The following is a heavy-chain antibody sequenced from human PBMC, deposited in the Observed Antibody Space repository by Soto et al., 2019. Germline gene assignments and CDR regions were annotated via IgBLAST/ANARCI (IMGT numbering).Heavy chain of an antibody. Sequence: ASVKVSCKASGYTFTSYGISWVRQAPGQGLEWMGWITPNSGNTNYAQKFQGRVTMTRNTSISTAYMELSSLRSEDTAVYYCARDSGIAAAGTSYYYYMDVWGKGTTVTVSS. CDR2: ITPNSGNT. J-gene: IGHJ6*03. CDR1: GYTFTSYG. CDR3: ARDSGIAAAGTSYYYYMDV. D-gene: IGHD6-13*01. V-gene: IGHV1-8*02.